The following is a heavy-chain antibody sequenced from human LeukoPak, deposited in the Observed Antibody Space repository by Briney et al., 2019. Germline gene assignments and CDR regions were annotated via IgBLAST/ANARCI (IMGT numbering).Heavy chain of an antibody. CDR3: ARDRNNYGVDV. CDR2: IKQDGSEK. Sequence: GGSLRLSCAASGFTFSSYWLSWVRPAPAKGLEWVANIKQDGSEKYYVDSVKGRFTISRDNAKYSLYLQMNSLRAEDTAVYYCARDRNNYGVDVWGQGTTVTVSS. V-gene: IGHV3-7*05. J-gene: IGHJ6*02. D-gene: IGHD1-14*01. CDR1: GFTFSSYW.